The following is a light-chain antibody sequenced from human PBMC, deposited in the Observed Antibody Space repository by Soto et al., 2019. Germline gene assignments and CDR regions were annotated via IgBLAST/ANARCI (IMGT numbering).Light chain of an antibody. Sequence: QSVLTQPPSASGTPGQRVTISCSGTSSNIGTYTVNWYQQLPGTAPKLLIYTDYQRPSGVPDRFSGSKSGTSASLAINGLLSEDEADYYCASWDDNLNVGVFGGGIQLTVL. CDR1: SSNIGTYT. CDR2: TDY. CDR3: ASWDDNLNVGV. J-gene: IGLJ3*02. V-gene: IGLV1-44*01.